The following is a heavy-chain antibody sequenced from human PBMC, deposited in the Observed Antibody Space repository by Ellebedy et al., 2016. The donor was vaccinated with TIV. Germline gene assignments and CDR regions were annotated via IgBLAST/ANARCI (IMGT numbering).Heavy chain of an antibody. V-gene: IGHV3-30*03. D-gene: IGHD3-10*01. J-gene: IGHJ5*02. Sequence: GESLKISXAASGFTFSGFGMHWVRQAPGKGLKWVSLISHDGSAKYYADSVKGRFTISRDNSKSILYLQMNSLGAEDTAVYYCVRESWSRFDPWGQGTLVTVSS. CDR2: ISHDGSAK. CDR3: VRESWSRFDP. CDR1: GFTFSGFG.